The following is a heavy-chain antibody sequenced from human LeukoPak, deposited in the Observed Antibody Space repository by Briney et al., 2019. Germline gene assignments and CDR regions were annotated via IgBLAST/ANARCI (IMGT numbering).Heavy chain of an antibody. CDR2: INHSGST. CDR3: ARGGTTVTATRFLTGGMDV. Sequence: LRLSCAASGFTFSSYEMNWVRQPPGKGLEWIGEINHSGSTNYNPSLKSRVTISVDTSKNQFSLKLSSVTAADTAVYYCARGGTTVTATRFLTGGMDVWGQGTTVTVSS. J-gene: IGHJ6*02. CDR1: GFTFSSYE. V-gene: IGHV4-34*01. D-gene: IGHD4-11*01.